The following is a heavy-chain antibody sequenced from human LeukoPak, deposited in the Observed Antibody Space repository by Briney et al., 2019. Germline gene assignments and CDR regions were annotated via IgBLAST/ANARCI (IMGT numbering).Heavy chain of an antibody. D-gene: IGHD5-12*01. CDR2: INAGNGNT. CDR3: ARAFRGYSGYGLDY. V-gene: IGHV1-3*03. J-gene: IGHJ4*02. CDR1: GYTFTSYA. Sequence: GASVKVSCKASGYTFTSYAMHWVRQAPGQRLEWMGWINAGNGNTKYSQEFQGRVTITRDTSASTAYMELSSLRSEDMAVYYCARAFRGYSGYGLDYWGQGTLVTVSS.